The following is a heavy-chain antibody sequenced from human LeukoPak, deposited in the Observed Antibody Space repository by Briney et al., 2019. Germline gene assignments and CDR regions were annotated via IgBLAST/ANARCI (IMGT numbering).Heavy chain of an antibody. V-gene: IGHV4-59*12. Sequence: SGTLSLTCTVSGGSISSYYWSWIRQPPGKGLEWIGYIYYSGSTYYNPSLKSRVTISVDTSKNQFSLKLSSVTAADTAVYYCAREISRTQREDYWGQGTLVTVSS. CDR2: IYYSGST. CDR3: AREISRTQREDY. J-gene: IGHJ4*02. CDR1: GGSISSYY. D-gene: IGHD6-25*01.